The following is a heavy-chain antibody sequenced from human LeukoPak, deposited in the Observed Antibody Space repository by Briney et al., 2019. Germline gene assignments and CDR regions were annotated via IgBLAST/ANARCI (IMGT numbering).Heavy chain of an antibody. D-gene: IGHD2-2*01. Sequence: EASVKVSCKASGYTFTSYYMHWVRQAPGQGLEWMGWINPNSGGTNYAQKFQGRVTMTRDTSISTAYMELSRLRSDDTAVYYCVRDRTKYCSSTSCPLDYWGQGTLVTVSS. V-gene: IGHV1-2*02. J-gene: IGHJ4*02. CDR3: VRDRTKYCSSTSCPLDY. CDR2: INPNSGGT. CDR1: GYTFTSYY.